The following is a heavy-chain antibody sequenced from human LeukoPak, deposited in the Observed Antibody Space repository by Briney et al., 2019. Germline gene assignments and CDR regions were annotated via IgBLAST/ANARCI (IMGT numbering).Heavy chain of an antibody. V-gene: IGHV4-34*01. J-gene: IGHJ4*02. D-gene: IGHD5-18*01. Sequence: AETLSLTCAVYGGSFSGYYWSWIHQPPGKGLKWIGEINHSGRTNYNPSLKSRVTISADTSKNQFSLKLSSVTAADTAVYYCARGGATPMVLSYWGQGTLVTVSS. CDR3: ARGGATPMVLSY. CDR1: GGSFSGYY. CDR2: INHSGRT.